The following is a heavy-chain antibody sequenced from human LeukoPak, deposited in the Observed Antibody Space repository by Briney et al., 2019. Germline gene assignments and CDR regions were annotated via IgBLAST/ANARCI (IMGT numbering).Heavy chain of an antibody. Sequence: PSETLSLTCTVSGGSISSYYWSWIRQPPGKGLEWIGYIYTSGSTNYNPSLKSRVTISVDTSKHQFSLKLSSVTAADTAVYYCARLPYYYDSSGYHEDYWGQGTLVTVSS. CDR1: GGSISSYY. CDR2: IYTSGST. V-gene: IGHV4-4*09. J-gene: IGHJ4*02. D-gene: IGHD3-22*01. CDR3: ARLPYYYDSSGYHEDY.